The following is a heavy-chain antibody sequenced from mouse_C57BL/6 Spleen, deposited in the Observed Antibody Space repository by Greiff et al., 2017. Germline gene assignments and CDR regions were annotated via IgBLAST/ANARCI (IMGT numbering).Heavy chain of an antibody. D-gene: IGHD2-12*01. CDR1: GYTFTSYW. Sequence: VQLQQPGAELVRPGTSVKLSCKASGYTFTSYWMHWVKQRPGQGLEWIGVIDPSDSYTNYNQKFKGKATLTVDTSSSTDYMQRSSLTSEDSAVYYCARRGYYTAMDYWGQGTSVTVSS. CDR2: IDPSDSYT. J-gene: IGHJ4*01. V-gene: IGHV1-59*01. CDR3: ARRGYYTAMDY.